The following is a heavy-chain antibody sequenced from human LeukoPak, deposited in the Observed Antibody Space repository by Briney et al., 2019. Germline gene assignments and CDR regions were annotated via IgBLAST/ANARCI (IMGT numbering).Heavy chain of an antibody. Sequence: ASVKVSCKASGYTLTGYYMHWVRQAPGQGLEWMGRINPNSGGTNYAQKFQGRVTMTRDTSISTAYMELSRLRSDDTAVYYCARAYNSQGTQEYSGSSVFDYWGQGTLGTVSS. CDR3: ARAYNSQGTQEYSGSSVFDY. V-gene: IGHV1-2*06. J-gene: IGHJ4*02. D-gene: IGHD6-6*01. CDR1: GYTLTGYY. CDR2: INPNSGGT.